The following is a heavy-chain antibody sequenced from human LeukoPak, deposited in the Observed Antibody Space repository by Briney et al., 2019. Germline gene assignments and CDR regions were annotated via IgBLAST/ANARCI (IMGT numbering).Heavy chain of an antibody. Sequence: GGSLRLSCAASGFTFSSYWMSWVRQAPGKGLEWVANIKQDGSEKYYVDSVKGRFTISRDNAKNSLYLQMNSLRAEDTAVYYCARTNYDILTAYNPYFDNWGQGTLVTVSS. D-gene: IGHD3-9*01. J-gene: IGHJ4*02. CDR1: GFTFSSYW. V-gene: IGHV3-7*01. CDR2: IKQDGSEK. CDR3: ARTNYDILTAYNPYFDN.